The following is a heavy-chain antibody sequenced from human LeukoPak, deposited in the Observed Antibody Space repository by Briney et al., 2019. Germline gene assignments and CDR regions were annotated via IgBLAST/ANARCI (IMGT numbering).Heavy chain of an antibody. Sequence: ASVKVPCKASGYTFTDYYMHWVRQAPGQGLEWMGWINPNGGGTNYAQKFQGRVTMTRDTSITTAYMELSRLRSDDTAVYFCARGGNWNSFDYWGQGTLVTVSS. D-gene: IGHD1-20*01. V-gene: IGHV1-2*02. J-gene: IGHJ4*02. CDR1: GYTFTDYY. CDR2: INPNGGGT. CDR3: ARGGNWNSFDY.